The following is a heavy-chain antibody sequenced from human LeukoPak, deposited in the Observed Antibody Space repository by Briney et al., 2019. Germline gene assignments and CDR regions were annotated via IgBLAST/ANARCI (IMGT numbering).Heavy chain of an antibody. Sequence: GGSLRLSCAASGFTFSSYGMHWVRQAPGKGLEWVAFIRYDGSNKYYADSVKDRFTISRDNSKNTLYLQMNSLRAEDTAVYYCAKDSGPTVTTYYFDYWGQGTLVTVSS. CDR2: IRYDGSNK. CDR1: GFTFSSYG. CDR3: AKDSGPTVTTYYFDY. V-gene: IGHV3-30*02. J-gene: IGHJ4*02. D-gene: IGHD4-17*01.